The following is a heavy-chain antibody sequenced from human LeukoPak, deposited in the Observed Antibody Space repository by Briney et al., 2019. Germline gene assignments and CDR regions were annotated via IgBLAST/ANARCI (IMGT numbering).Heavy chain of an antibody. Sequence: SQTLSLTCTVSGGSISSGGYYWSWIRQHPGKGLEWIGYIYYSGSTYYNPSLKSRVTISVDTSKNQFSLKLSSVTAADTAVYYCAGSTTGTTFIGYWGQGTLVTVSS. CDR2: IYYSGST. D-gene: IGHD1-1*01. CDR1: GGSISSGGYY. V-gene: IGHV4-31*03. CDR3: AGSTTGTTFIGY. J-gene: IGHJ4*02.